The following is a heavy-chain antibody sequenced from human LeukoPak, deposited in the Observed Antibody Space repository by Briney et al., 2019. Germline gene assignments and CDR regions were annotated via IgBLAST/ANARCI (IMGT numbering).Heavy chain of an antibody. CDR3: ARDLRPYYYDSSGYYYGDYYMDV. J-gene: IGHJ6*03. Sequence: PSETLSLTCTVSGGSISSGSYYWSWIRQPAGKGLEWIGRIDSSGSTNYNPSLKSRVTISVDTSKNQFSLKLSSVTAADTAVYYCARDLRPYYYDSSGYYYGDYYMDVWGKGTTVTVSS. CDR2: IDSSGST. V-gene: IGHV4-61*02. D-gene: IGHD3-22*01. CDR1: GGSISSGSYY.